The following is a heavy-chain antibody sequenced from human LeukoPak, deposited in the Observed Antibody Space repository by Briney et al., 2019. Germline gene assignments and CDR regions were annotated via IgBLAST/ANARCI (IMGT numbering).Heavy chain of an antibody. CDR1: GFTFSRDA. Sequence: PGGSLRLSCAASGFTFSRDAMSWVRQAPGKGLEWVSAISSNSDTHLYADSVKGRFTISRDNSKNTVYLQMNSPRAEDTAVYYCAKELGTMIDVYWGQGTLVTVSS. J-gene: IGHJ4*02. V-gene: IGHV3-23*01. D-gene: IGHD3-22*01. CDR2: ISSNSDTH. CDR3: AKELGTMIDVY.